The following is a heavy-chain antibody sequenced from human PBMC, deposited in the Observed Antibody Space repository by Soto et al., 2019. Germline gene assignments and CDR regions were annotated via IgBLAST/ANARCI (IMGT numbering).Heavy chain of an antibody. V-gene: IGHV4-39*01. CDR3: ASRRPLAGYSYGYPFDY. Sequence: SLPMPVPCSVFDGYSSSRSYCRGMISQPPGKGLEWIGSIYYSGSTYYNPSLKSRVTISVDTSKNQFSLKLSSVTAADTAVYYCASRRPLAGYSYGYPFDYWGQGTLVTVSS. D-gene: IGHD5-18*01. CDR2: IYYSGST. J-gene: IGHJ4*02. CDR1: DGYSSSRSYC.